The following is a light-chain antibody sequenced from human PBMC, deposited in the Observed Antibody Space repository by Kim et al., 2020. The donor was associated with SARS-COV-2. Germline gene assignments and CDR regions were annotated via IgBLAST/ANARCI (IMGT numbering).Light chain of an antibody. CDR3: SSYTRGSTNYV. V-gene: IGLV2-14*03. Sequence: SITTGSTVNSSARGSYRYVNLFQQHPDKSPKLIIDAVRNRPSVVSNHVSGSKSCNTASLTISGLQAENQAYYYCSSYTRGSTNYVFGTGTKVTV. CDR2: AVR. CDR1: SSARGSYRY. J-gene: IGLJ1*01.